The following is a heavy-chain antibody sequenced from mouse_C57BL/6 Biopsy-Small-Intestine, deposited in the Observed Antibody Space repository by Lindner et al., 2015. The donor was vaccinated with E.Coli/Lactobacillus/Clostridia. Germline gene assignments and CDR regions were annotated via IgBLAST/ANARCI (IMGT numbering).Heavy chain of an antibody. D-gene: IGHD1-1*01. J-gene: IGHJ2*01. V-gene: IGHV1-20*02. CDR2: ISPYNGDT. CDR1: GYSFTGYF. CDR3: ARSTLLRTDY. Sequence: VQLQESGPELVKPGASVKISCKASGYSFTGYFMNWVMQSHGKSLEWIGRISPYNGDTFYNQKFKGKATLTVDKSSSTAHMELRSLASEDSAVYYCARSTLLRTDYWGQGTTLTVSS.